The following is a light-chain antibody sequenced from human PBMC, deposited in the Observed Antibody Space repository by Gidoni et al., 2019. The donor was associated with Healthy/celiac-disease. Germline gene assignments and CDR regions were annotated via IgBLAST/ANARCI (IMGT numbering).Light chain of an antibody. CDR2: CAS. CDR3: QHFGN. CDR1: QRISSS. J-gene: IGKJ4*01. V-gene: IGKV3-20*01. Sequence: EIVLTQSPGTLSLSPGQSATLSCRASQRISSSQKPGQAPRPLMSCASSRATGIPDRFSGSGSGTDFTLTISRLEPEDFGVYYCQHFGNFGGXTKVE.